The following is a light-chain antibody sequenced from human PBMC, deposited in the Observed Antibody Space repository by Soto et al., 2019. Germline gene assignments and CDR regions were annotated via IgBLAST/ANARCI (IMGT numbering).Light chain of an antibody. CDR3: SSYTSSISVI. Sequence: QSVLTQPASVSGSPGQSITISCTGTSSDVGTYNYVSWYQQHPGEAPKLMIYEVSNRPSGVSNRFSASKSGNTASLTISGLQAEDEADYYCSSYTSSISVIFGGGTKLTVL. V-gene: IGLV2-14*01. CDR2: EVS. CDR1: SSDVGTYNY. J-gene: IGLJ2*01.